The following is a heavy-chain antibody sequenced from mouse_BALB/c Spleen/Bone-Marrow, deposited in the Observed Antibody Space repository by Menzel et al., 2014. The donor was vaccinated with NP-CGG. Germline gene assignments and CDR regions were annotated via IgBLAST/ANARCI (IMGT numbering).Heavy chain of an antibody. CDR1: GFSLTGYG. Sequence: VMLAESGPGLVAPSQSLSITCTVSGFSLTGYGVNWVRQPPGKGLEWLGMVSRAGSTDYNSALKSRLSISKDNSKSQVFLKMNSLQTDDTARYYCAREKYGNYYAMDYWGQGTSVTVSS. J-gene: IGHJ4*01. D-gene: IGHD2-10*02. CDR3: AREKYGNYYAMDY. CDR2: VSRAGST. V-gene: IGHV2-6-7*01.